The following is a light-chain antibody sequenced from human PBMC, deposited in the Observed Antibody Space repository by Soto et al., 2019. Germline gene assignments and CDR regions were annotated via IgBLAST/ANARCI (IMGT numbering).Light chain of an antibody. CDR3: QQRYNWPLT. V-gene: IGKV3-11*01. J-gene: IGKJ4*01. CDR2: DAS. CDR1: QTVSNF. Sequence: EIVLTQSPATLSLSPGEGDTLSCRASQTVSNFLAWYQQKPGQAPRLLIYDASKRATGIPARFSGSGSGTDCPLTLSSLEPEYFAVYCCQQRYNWPLTFGGGTKGEIK.